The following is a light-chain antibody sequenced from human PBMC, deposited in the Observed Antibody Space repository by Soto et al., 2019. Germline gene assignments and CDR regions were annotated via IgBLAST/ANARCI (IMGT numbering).Light chain of an antibody. Sequence: QSVLTQSSSASASLGSSVKLTCTLSSGHSSYIIAWHQQQPGKAPRYLMKLEGSGSHNKGSGVPDRFSGSSSGADRYLTISSLQFEDEADYYCETWGSNILVFGGGTKLTVL. CDR1: SGHSSYI. CDR2: LEGSGSH. V-gene: IGLV4-60*02. J-gene: IGLJ2*01. CDR3: ETWGSNILV.